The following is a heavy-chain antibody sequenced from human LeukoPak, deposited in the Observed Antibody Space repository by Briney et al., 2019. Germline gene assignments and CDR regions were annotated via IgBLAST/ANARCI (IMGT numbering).Heavy chain of an antibody. V-gene: IGHV4-4*07. Sequence: SETLSLTCAVYGGSFSGYYWSWIRQPAGKGLEWIGRIYPSGSTKYNPSLKSRVTMSVDTSKNQFSLKLTSVTAADTGVYFCARDRSSMVPNYYYYMDVWGKGTTVTISS. CDR3: ARDRSSMVPNYYYYMDV. J-gene: IGHJ6*03. CDR1: GGSFSGYY. CDR2: IYPSGST. D-gene: IGHD3-10*01.